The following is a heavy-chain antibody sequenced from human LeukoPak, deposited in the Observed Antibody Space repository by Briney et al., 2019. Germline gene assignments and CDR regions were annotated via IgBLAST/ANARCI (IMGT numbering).Heavy chain of an antibody. CDR3: AKGGIVVVPAAMAFDI. Sequence: PGRSLRPSCAASGFTLSSSGMHSVRQAPGKGLGWVSGISWDSGSIGYADSVKGRFTISRDNAKNSLYLQMNSLRAGDTALYYCAKGGIVVVPAAMAFDIWGQGTMVTVSS. CDR1: GFTLSSSG. CDR2: ISWDSGSI. J-gene: IGHJ3*02. D-gene: IGHD2-2*01. V-gene: IGHV3-9*01.